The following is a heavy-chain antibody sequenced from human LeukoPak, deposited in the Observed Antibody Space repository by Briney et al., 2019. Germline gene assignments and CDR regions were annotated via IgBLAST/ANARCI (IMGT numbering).Heavy chain of an antibody. V-gene: IGHV1-2*06. CDR2: VNPNSGGT. CDR1: GYTFTSYD. D-gene: IGHD6-19*01. J-gene: IGHJ4*02. CDR3: ARDLSSGWSPFDY. Sequence: ASVKVSCKASGYTFTSYDINWVRQATGQGLEWMGRVNPNSGGTNYAQKFQGRVTMTRDTSISTAYMELSRLRSDDTAVYYCARDLSSGWSPFDYWGQGTLVTVSS.